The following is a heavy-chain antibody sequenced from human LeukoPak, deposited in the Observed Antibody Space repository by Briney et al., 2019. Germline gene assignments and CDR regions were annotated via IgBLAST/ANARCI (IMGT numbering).Heavy chain of an antibody. CDR3: ARWASDSSGWYIDY. J-gene: IGHJ4*02. Sequence: SETLSHTCTVSGGSISSYYWSWIRQPPGKGLEWIGYIYYSGTTHYNPSLKSRVTISVDTSKSQFSLKLTSVTAADTAVYYCARWASDSSGWYIDYWAEGTLATVSS. D-gene: IGHD6-19*01. CDR1: GGSISSYY. CDR2: IYYSGTT. V-gene: IGHV4-59*01.